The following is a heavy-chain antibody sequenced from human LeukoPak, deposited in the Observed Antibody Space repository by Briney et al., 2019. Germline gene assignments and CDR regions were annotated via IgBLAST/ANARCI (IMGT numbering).Heavy chain of an antibody. V-gene: IGHV3-30*18. J-gene: IGHJ5*02. CDR3: AKDLAYGDYVSWFDP. CDR2: ISYDGSNK. Sequence: GRSLRLSCAASGFTFSGYGMHWVRQAPGKGLEWVAVISYDGSNKYYADSVKGRFTISRDNSKNTLYLQMNSLRAEDTAVYYCAKDLAYGDYVSWFDPWGQGTLVTVSS. D-gene: IGHD4-17*01. CDR1: GFTFSGYG.